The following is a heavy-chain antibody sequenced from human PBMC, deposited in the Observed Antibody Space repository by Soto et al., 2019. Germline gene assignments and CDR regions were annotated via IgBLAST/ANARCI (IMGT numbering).Heavy chain of an antibody. J-gene: IGHJ4*02. V-gene: IGHV3-53*01. D-gene: IGHD3-16*01. CDR2: VHGGGST. CDR3: AGRLTTAASLDY. Sequence: VQLVESGGGLIQPGGSLRLSCAASGFTVSNNHMTWVRQAAGKGLELVSLVHGGGSTSYADSVKGRFTTSRDNSKNTLYLQMDSLRAEDTAIYYCAGRLTTAASLDYWGRGTLVTVSS. CDR1: GFTVSNNH.